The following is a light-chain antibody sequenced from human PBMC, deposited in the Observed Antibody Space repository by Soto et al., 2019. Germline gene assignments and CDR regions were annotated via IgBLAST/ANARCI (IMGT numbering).Light chain of an antibody. J-gene: IGLJ2*01. Sequence: QSVLTQPPSASGSLGQSVTISCTGSSTDVGGYNYVSWYQQYPGKAPRLMIYEVNKRPSGVPDRFSGSKSGKTASLTVSGLQADDEAHYYCRSYEGSRNLVFGGGTKLTVL. CDR2: EVN. CDR1: STDVGGYNY. V-gene: IGLV2-8*01. CDR3: RSYEGSRNLV.